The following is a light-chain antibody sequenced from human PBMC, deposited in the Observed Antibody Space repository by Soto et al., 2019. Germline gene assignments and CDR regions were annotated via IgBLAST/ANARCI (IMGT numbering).Light chain of an antibody. CDR3: QQYNSYSKT. CDR1: QSISSW. Sequence: DIQMTQSPSTLSASVGDRVPITCRASQSISSWLAWYQQQPGKAPKLLIYTASSLESGVPSRFSGSGSGTEFTLTISSLQPDDFATYYCQQYNSYSKTFGQGTKVDIK. V-gene: IGKV1-5*03. CDR2: TAS. J-gene: IGKJ1*01.